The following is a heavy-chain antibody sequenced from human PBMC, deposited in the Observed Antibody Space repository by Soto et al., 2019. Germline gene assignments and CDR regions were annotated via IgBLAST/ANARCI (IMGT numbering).Heavy chain of an antibody. D-gene: IGHD2-15*01. Sequence: GGSLRLSCAASGFTFSSYGMHWVRQAPGKGLEWVAVISYDGSNKYYADSVKGRFTISRDNSKNTLYLQMNSLRAEDTAVYYCAKDLTDIVVVVAAPGDYWGQGTLVTVSS. CDR2: ISYDGSNK. CDR3: AKDLTDIVVVVAAPGDY. V-gene: IGHV3-30*18. CDR1: GFTFSSYG. J-gene: IGHJ4*02.